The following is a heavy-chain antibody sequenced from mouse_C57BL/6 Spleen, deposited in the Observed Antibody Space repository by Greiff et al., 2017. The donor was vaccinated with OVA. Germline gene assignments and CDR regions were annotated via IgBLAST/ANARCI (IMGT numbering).Heavy chain of an antibody. J-gene: IGHJ4*01. Sequence: VKLMESGPGLVQPSQSLSITCTVSGFSLTSYGVHWVRQPPGKGLEWLGVIWSGGSTDYNAAFISRLSISKDNSKSQVFFKMNSLQADDTAIYYCAKHRYGNLYAMDYWGQGTSVTVSS. D-gene: IGHD2-1*01. CDR2: IWSGGST. CDR1: GFSLTSYG. CDR3: AKHRYGNLYAMDY. V-gene: IGHV2-4*01.